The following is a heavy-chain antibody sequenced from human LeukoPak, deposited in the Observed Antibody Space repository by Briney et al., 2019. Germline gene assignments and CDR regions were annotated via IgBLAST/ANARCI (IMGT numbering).Heavy chain of an antibody. CDR1: GGSISSYF. V-gene: IGHV4-4*07. D-gene: IGHD3-10*01. CDR2: IHASGTT. Sequence: PSETLSLTCNVSGGSISSYFWTWIRQPAGKGLEWIGRIHASGTTNYNSSLKSRVSMSVDTSKNQFSLKLTSVTAADTAVDFCARDGADVYGRAFDYWGQGTLVSVSS. J-gene: IGHJ4*02. CDR3: ARDGADVYGRAFDY.